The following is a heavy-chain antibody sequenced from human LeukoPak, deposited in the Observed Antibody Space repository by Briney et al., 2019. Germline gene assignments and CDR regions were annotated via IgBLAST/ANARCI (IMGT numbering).Heavy chain of an antibody. D-gene: IGHD2-2*01. CDR2: ISSSGSTI. CDR1: GFTFSSYE. J-gene: IGHJ5*02. V-gene: IGHV3-48*03. Sequence: PGGSLRLSCAASGFTFSSYEMNWVRQAPGKGLEWVSYISSSGSTIYYADSVKGRFTISRDKAKNSLYLQMNSLRAEDTAVYYCARDPSVVPAAVNCFDPWGQGTLVTVSS. CDR3: ARDPSVVPAAVNCFDP.